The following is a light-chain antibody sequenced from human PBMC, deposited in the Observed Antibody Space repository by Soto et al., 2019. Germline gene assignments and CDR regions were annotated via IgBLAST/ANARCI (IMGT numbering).Light chain of an antibody. Sequence: EIFVTQSPASLYVIRWEIATLPWRASQSVSILLAWYQQKPGQAPGLLIHGATTRATGIPARFSGSGSGTEFTLTISSLQSEDFAVYYCQQYNNWPRTFGQGTKVDIK. V-gene: IGKV3-15*01. CDR1: QSVSIL. CDR3: QQYNNWPRT. CDR2: GAT. J-gene: IGKJ1*01.